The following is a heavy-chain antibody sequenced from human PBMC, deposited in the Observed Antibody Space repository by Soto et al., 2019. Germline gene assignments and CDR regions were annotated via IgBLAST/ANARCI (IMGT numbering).Heavy chain of an antibody. V-gene: IGHV3-21*01. D-gene: IGHD3-16*01. CDR3: ECDPTIDDYHEFGSTVLDD. CDR2: ISASSSVK. J-gene: IGHJ4*02. Sequence: GGSLRLSCSVSGFTFSSYTMTWVRRSPGKGLEWVSSISASSSVKYYADSVMGRFTISRDNAQASLFLQMNSLRPEDTAVYYCECDPTIDDYHEFGSTVLDDWGQGTPVTVSS. CDR1: GFTFSSYT.